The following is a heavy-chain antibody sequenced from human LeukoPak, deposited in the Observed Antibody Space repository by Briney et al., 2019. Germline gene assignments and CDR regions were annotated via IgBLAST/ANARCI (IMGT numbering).Heavy chain of an antibody. J-gene: IGHJ5*02. D-gene: IGHD3-22*01. V-gene: IGHV1-69*06. CDR3: ARDGRYYYDSSGYNWFDP. CDR1: GGTFSSYA. CDR2: IIPIFGTA. Sequence: SVKVSCKASGGTFSSYAISWVRQAPGQGLEWMGGIIPIFGTANYAQKFQGRVTITADKSTSTAYMELSSLRSVDTAVYYCARDGRYYYDSSGYNWFDPWGQETLVTVSS.